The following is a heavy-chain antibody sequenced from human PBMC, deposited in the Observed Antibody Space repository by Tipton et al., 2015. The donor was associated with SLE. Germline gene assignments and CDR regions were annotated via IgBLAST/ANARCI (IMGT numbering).Heavy chain of an antibody. V-gene: IGHV3-74*01. CDR2: LSTDGSVT. J-gene: IGHJ6*02. CDR3: ARAPTISVAGTTDPFGMEG. Sequence: SLRLSCAASGFTFHNYWMHWVRQAPGKGLVWVSRLSTDGSVTTYADSVTGRLTISRDNAQNTLSLQMRSLRVEDTGIYYCARAPTISVAGTTDPFGMEGGGPGSRVTVTS. D-gene: IGHD6-19*01. CDR1: GFTFHNYW.